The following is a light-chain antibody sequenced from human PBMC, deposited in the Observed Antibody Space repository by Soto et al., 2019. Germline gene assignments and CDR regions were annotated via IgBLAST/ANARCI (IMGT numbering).Light chain of an antibody. CDR2: AAS. CDR1: QSVTYRY. CDR3: QQYEKWPHSIT. Sequence: TVLTQSPGTLALSPVERVTLSCRASQSVTYRYLAWYQQKPGQAPRLLIYAASTRATGIPDRLSGSGSGTDFTLTISSLQSEAFAVYYCQQYEKWPHSITFGHGTRLEIK. J-gene: IGKJ5*01. V-gene: IGKV3-20*01.